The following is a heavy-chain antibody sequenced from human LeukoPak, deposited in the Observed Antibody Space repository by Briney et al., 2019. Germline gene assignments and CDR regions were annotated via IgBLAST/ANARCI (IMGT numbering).Heavy chain of an antibody. CDR3: ARGIGRTLDY. CDR1: GGSFSGYY. CDR2: INHSGST. V-gene: IGHV4-34*01. D-gene: IGHD1-14*01. Sequence: NTSETLSLTCAVYGGSFSGYYWSWIRQPPGKGLEWIGEINHSGSTNYNPSLKSRVTISVDTSKNQFSLKLCSVTAADTAVYYCARGIGRTLDYWGQGTLVTVSS. J-gene: IGHJ4*02.